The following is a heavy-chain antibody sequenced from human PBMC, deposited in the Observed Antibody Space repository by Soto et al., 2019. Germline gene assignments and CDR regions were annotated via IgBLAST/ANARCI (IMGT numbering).Heavy chain of an antibody. V-gene: IGHV4-59*01. D-gene: IGHD3-10*01. Sequence: QLQLQESGPGLVRPSETLSLTCTVSGGSISNYYWTWIRQPPGKGLEWIGYISYSGTTNYNPSLKRRVTISLDTSKNQFSLELNSVTAADTGLFYCARERVIPGTRNLNRKHWYFDLWGRGTVVTVSS. CDR1: GGSISNYY. CDR2: ISYSGTT. CDR3: ARERVIPGTRNLNRKHWYFDL. J-gene: IGHJ2*01.